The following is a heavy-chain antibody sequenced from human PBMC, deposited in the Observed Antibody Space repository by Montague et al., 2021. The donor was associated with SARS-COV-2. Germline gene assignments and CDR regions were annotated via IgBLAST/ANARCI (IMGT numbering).Heavy chain of an antibody. Sequence: SETLSLTCTVSGGSLSNDGYYWAWIRQPPGKGLEWLGSVYYNGNTYYNPALNSRVATSADPSKNHFSLELTSVTAADTAIYYCARRGASRSRGSQNFFPYWGQGALVIVSS. CDR3: ARRGASRSRGSQNFFPY. CDR2: VYYNGNT. D-gene: IGHD3-10*01. J-gene: IGHJ4*02. CDR1: GGSLSNDGYY. V-gene: IGHV4-39*01.